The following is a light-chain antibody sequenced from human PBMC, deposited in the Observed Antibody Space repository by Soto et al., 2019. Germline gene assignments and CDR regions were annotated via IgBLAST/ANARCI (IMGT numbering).Light chain of an antibody. CDR2: LNSDGSH. V-gene: IGLV4-69*01. CDR1: SGHSSYA. CDR3: QTWGTGPAV. Sequence: QPVLTQSPSASASLGASVKLTCTLGSGHSSYAIAWHQQQPEKGPRYLMKLNSDGSHSKGDGIPDRFSGSSSGAERYLPISSRQSEDEADYYCQTWGTGPAVFGGGTQLTVL. J-gene: IGLJ7*01.